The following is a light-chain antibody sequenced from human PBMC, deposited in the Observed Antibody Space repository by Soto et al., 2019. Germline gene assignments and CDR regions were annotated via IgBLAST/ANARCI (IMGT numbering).Light chain of an antibody. CDR1: SSNVGSYKL. CDR2: EVN. J-gene: IGLJ1*01. Sequence: ALTQPASVSGSPGQSITISCTGTSSNVGSYKLVSWYQQHPGKAPKLMIFEVNKRPSGVSNRFTGSKSGNTASLTSFGIKVEDEGDYYFCSSGGSPTDVFGTGTKVTVL. CDR3: CSSGGSPTDV. V-gene: IGLV2-23*02.